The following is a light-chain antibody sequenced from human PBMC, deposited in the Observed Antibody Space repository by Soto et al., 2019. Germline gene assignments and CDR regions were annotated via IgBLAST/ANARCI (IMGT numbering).Light chain of an antibody. J-gene: IGKJ1*01. CDR2: GAS. V-gene: IGKV3-20*01. CDR3: QQYGSSPGT. Sequence: EIVLTQSPGTLSLSPGERATLSCRPSQSVSSSYLAWYQQKPGQAPRLLIYGASSRATGIPYRFSGSGSGTDFTRTISRLEPEDFAVYYCQQYGSSPGTFGQGTKVENK. CDR1: QSVSSSY.